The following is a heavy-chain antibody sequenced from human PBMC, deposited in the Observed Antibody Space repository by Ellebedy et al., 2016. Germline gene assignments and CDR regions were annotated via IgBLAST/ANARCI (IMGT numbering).Heavy chain of an antibody. CDR3: ATLTIPGGSDS. D-gene: IGHD3-16*01. V-gene: IGHV4-61*02. CDR2: IYTRGNT. Sequence: LRLXXIVSGASINSGTYYWSWIRQPAGKGLEWIGRIYTRGNTIYNPSLKSRVTMSLDTSKNHFSLELSFVTAADTAVYYCATLTIPGGSDSWGQGTLVTVSS. CDR1: GASINSGTYY. J-gene: IGHJ4*02.